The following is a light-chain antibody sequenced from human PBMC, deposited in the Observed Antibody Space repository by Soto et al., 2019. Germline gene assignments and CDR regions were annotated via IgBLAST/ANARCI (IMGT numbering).Light chain of an antibody. V-gene: IGKV1-5*01. CDR3: QQYNSYWT. J-gene: IGKJ1*01. Sequence: DIQMTQSPYTLSASVGDRGTITCRASQSISSWLAWYQQKPGKAPKLLIYDASSLESGVPSRFSGSGSGTEFTLTISSLQPDDFATYYCQQYNSYWTFGQGTKVDI. CDR2: DAS. CDR1: QSISSW.